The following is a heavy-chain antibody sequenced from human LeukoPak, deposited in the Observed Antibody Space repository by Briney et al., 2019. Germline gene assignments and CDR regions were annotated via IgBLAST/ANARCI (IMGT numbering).Heavy chain of an antibody. CDR1: GGTFSSYA. Sequence: SVTVSCKASGGTFSSYAISWVRQAPGQGLEWMGGIIPIFGTANYAQKFQGRVTIIADESTSTAYMELSSLRSEDTAVYYCARAVLRYFDWLLLPLGYWGQGTLVTVSS. CDR2: IIPIFGTA. V-gene: IGHV1-69*01. CDR3: ARAVLRYFDWLLLPLGY. D-gene: IGHD3-9*01. J-gene: IGHJ4*02.